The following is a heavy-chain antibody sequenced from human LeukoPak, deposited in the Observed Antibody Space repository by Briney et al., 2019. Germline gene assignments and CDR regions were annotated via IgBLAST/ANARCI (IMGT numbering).Heavy chain of an antibody. Sequence: PSETLSLTCTVSGGSISSSSYYWGWIRQPPGKGLEWIGSIYYSGSTYYNPSLKSRVTISVDTSKNQFSLKLSSVTAADTAVYYCARRGYCSGGSCYPYYFDYWGQGTLVTVSP. V-gene: IGHV4-39*01. CDR2: IYYSGST. D-gene: IGHD2-15*01. CDR3: ARRGYCSGGSCYPYYFDY. J-gene: IGHJ4*02. CDR1: GGSISSSSYY.